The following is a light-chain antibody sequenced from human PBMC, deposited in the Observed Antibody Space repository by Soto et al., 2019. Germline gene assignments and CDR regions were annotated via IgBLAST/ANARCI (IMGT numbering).Light chain of an antibody. CDR1: QNINNW. V-gene: IGKV1-5*03. CDR3: QQYNTNSLT. J-gene: IGKJ2*01. CDR2: KAS. Sequence: DIQMTQSPSTLSASVGDRVTITCRASQNINNWLAWYQQKPGKAPKFLIHKASSLESGVPSRFSGSGSGTEFTLTISSLQHDDFATYYCQQYNTNSLTFGQGTKLEI.